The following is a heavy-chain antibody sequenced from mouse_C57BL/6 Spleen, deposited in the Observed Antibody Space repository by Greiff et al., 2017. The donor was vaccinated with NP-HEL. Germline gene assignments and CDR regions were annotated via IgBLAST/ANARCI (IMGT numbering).Heavy chain of an antibody. CDR1: GYTFTSYW. J-gene: IGHJ3*01. CDR2: IYPSDSET. D-gene: IGHD1-1*01. Sequence: VQLQQPGAELVRPGSSVKLSCKASGYTFTSYWMDWVKQRPGQGLEWIGNIYPSDSETHYNQKFKDKATLTVDKSSSTAYMQLSSLTSEDSAVYYCARLIVYYYGSSRADWGQGTLVTVSA. CDR3: ARLIVYYYGSSRAD. V-gene: IGHV1-61*01.